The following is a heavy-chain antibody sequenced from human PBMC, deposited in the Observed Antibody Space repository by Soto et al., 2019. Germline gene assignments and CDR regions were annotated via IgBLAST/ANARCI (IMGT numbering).Heavy chain of an antibody. CDR3: AIGILQGGGYGMDV. CDR2: IYSGGST. D-gene: IGHD4-4*01. CDR1: GFTVSSNY. J-gene: IGHJ6*02. V-gene: IGHV3-53*01. Sequence: GGSLRLSCAASGFTVSSNYMSWVRQAPGKGLEWVSVIYSGGSTYYADYVKGRFTISRDNSKNTLYLQMDSLRAEDTAVYYCAIGILQGGGYGMDVWGQRTTVTVSS.